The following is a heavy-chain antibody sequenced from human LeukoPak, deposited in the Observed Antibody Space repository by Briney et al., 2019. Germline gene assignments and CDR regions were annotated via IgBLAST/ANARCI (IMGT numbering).Heavy chain of an antibody. CDR3: ARARFGTYYYYGMDV. D-gene: IGHD1-1*01. CDR1: GFTFSSYA. Sequence: GGSLRLSCAASGFTFSSYAMHWVRQAPGKGLEWVAVISYDGSNKYYADSVKGRFTISRDNSKNTLYLQMNSLRAEDTAVYYCARARFGTYYYYGMDVWGQGTTVTVSS. CDR2: ISYDGSNK. V-gene: IGHV3-30*04. J-gene: IGHJ6*02.